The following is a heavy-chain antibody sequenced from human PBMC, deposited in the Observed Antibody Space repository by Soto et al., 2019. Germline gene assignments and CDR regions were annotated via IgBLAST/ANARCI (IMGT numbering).Heavy chain of an antibody. Sequence: QVHLVQSGAEVKKPGASVKVSCKASGYTFTSYGITWVRQAPGQGLEWMGWISAHNGNTDYAQKLQGRVIVTRDTSTSTAYMALRSLRSDDTAVYYCARGRYGDYWGQGAVVTVSS. J-gene: IGHJ4*02. CDR2: ISAHNGNT. CDR1: GYTFTSYG. D-gene: IGHD1-1*01. V-gene: IGHV1-18*01. CDR3: ARGRYGDY.